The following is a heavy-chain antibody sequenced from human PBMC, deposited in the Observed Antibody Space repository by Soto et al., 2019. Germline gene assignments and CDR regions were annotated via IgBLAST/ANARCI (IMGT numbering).Heavy chain of an antibody. V-gene: IGHV1-69*02. CDR2: SIPILDVA. J-gene: IGHJ6*02. CDR3: AQMWFGELWHGMDV. CDR1: GGDFLSYT. Sequence: QLVQSGAEVKRPGSSVKVSCKASGGDFLSYTISWVRQVPGQGPEWMGTSIPILDVAKNAQTFQGRVAITADKATSTVYMELRSLRSDDTAVYYCAQMWFGELWHGMDVWGQGTTITVSS. D-gene: IGHD3-10*01.